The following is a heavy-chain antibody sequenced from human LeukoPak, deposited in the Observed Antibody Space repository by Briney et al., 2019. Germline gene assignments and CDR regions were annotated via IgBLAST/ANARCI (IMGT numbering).Heavy chain of an antibody. CDR1: GYTFTGYY. CDR3: ARRYSSGWYLDAFDI. D-gene: IGHD6-19*01. V-gene: IGHV1-2*04. J-gene: IGHJ3*02. CDR2: INPNSDGT. Sequence: ASVTVSFTASGYTFTGYYMHWVRQAPRQGLEWMGWINPNSDGTNYAQKFQGWVTMTRDTSISTAYMELSRLRSDDTAVYYCARRYSSGWYLDAFDIWGQGTMVTVSS.